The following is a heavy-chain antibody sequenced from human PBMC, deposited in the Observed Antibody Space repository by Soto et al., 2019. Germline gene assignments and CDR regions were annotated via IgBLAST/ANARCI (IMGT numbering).Heavy chain of an antibody. V-gene: IGHV3-30*18. Sequence: GGSLRLSCAASRLTFRSYGMHWVRQAPGKGLEWVALISYDGSNKYYADSVKGRFTISRDNSKNTLYLQMNSLRAEDTAVYYCAKGLEGNYFDYWGQGTLVTVSS. J-gene: IGHJ4*02. CDR1: RLTFRSYG. CDR2: ISYDGSNK. CDR3: AKGLEGNYFDY.